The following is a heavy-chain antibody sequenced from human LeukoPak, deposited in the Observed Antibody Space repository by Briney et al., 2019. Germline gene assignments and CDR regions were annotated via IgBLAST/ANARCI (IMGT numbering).Heavy chain of an antibody. V-gene: IGHV3-23*01. D-gene: IGHD4-17*01. CDR3: AKIIAVTESYWYGMDV. J-gene: IGHJ6*02. CDR1: GFTFSSYT. CDR2: ISGSGAIT. Sequence: GGSLSLSCAASGFTFSSYTMTWACLAPGKGLEWVSGISGSGAITDYVDSVRGRFTISRDNSKNTVYLQMHSLRTEDTAVYYCAKIIAVTESYWYGMDVWGQGTTVTVSS.